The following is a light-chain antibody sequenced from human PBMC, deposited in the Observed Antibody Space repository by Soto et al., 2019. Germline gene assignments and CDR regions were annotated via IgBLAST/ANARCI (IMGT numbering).Light chain of an antibody. V-gene: IGKV1-39*01. CDR2: AAS. CDR3: QQSYTTPHT. Sequence: DIQMTQSPSSLSASVGDRVTITCRSSQGVSAYLLWYQQRQGRAPKLLIYAASNLLSGVQSRFSGSGSGTNFTLAISSLQPEACATYYCQQSYTTPHTFGHGTKLETK. J-gene: IGKJ2*01. CDR1: QGVSAY.